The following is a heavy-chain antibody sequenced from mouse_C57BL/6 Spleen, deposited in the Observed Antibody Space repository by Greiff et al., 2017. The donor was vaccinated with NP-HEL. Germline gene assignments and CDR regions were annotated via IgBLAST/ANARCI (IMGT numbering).Heavy chain of an antibody. CDR2: IDPSDSYT. V-gene: IGHV1-59*01. CDR1: GYTFTSYW. CDR3: ARSGYYCSVAY. J-gene: IGHJ3*01. D-gene: IGHD1-1*01. Sequence: QVQLQQPGAELVRPGTSVKLSCKASGYTFTSYWMHWVKQRPGQGLEWIGVIDPSDSYTNYTQKFKGKATLTVDTSSSTADMQLSSLTSDDSAVYYCARSGYYCSVAYWGQGTLVTVSA.